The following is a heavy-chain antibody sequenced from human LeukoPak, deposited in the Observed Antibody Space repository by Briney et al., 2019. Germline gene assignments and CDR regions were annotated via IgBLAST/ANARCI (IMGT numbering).Heavy chain of an antibody. D-gene: IGHD6-13*01. CDR2: INLSGST. V-gene: IGHV4-34*01. J-gene: IGHJ4*02. Sequence: SETLSLTCAVYAGSFSGYYWSWIRQPPGKGLWWIGQINLSGSTNYNPPRKSRVTISVDTCKNQFSLKLSSVTAADTAVYYCARATWYSSSFLALPAAAYYFDYWGQGTLVTVSS. CDR3: ARATWYSSSFLALPAAAYYFDY. CDR1: AGSFSGYY.